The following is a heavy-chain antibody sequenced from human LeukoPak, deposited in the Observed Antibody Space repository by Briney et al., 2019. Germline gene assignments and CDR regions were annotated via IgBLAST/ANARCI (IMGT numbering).Heavy chain of an antibody. J-gene: IGHJ6*03. V-gene: IGHV3-21*01. CDR1: GFTFSSYS. CDR3: ARARQLEYYMDV. CDR2: ISSSSSYI. Sequence: GGSLRLSCAASGFTFSSYSMNWVRQAPGKGLEWVPSISSSSSYIYYADSVKGRFTISRDNAQTSLYLQMNSPRAEDTAVSYCARARQLEYYMDVWGKGNTVTVSS. D-gene: IGHD1-1*01.